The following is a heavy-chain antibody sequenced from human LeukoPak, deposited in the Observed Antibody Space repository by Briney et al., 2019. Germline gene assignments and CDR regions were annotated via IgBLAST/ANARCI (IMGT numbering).Heavy chain of an antibody. CDR1: GGTFSSYA. CDR3: GRWLPQGGWFDP. J-gene: IGHJ5*02. Sequence: SVKDSCKASGGTFSSYAISWVRQAPGQGLEWMGGIIPIFGTANYAQKFQGRVTITADESTSTAYMELSSLRSEDTAVYYCGRWLPQGGWFDPWGQGTLVTVSS. D-gene: IGHD5-12*01. CDR2: IIPIFGTA. V-gene: IGHV1-69*13.